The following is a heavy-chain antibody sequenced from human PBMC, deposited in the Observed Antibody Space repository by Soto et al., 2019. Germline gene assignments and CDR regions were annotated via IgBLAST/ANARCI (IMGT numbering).Heavy chain of an antibody. V-gene: IGHV1-69*01. Sequence: QVQLVQSGAEVKKTGSSVKVSCKISGGIFSRHAIDGVRQAPGQGLEWMGGIVPKLGTVIYAQNFQARVTISADELTNASYLYLSVLPFEDTAVYYCARPRTYDYESDGYYGHQFDDWGQGTLVTVSS. CDR3: ARPRTYDYESDGYYGHQFDD. CDR1: GGIFSRHA. D-gene: IGHD3-22*01. CDR2: IVPKLGTV. J-gene: IGHJ5*02.